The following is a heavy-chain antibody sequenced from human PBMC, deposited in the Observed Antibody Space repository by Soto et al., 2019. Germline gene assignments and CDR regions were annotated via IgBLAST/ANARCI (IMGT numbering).Heavy chain of an antibody. CDR1: GFTFSSYS. CDR2: ISSSSSYI. Sequence: PGGSLRLSCAASGFTFSSYSMNWVRQAPGKGLEWVSSISSSSSYIYYADSVKGRFTISRDNAKNSLYLQMNSLRAEDTAVYYCARDKIIAVAVIDYWGQGTLVTVSS. V-gene: IGHV3-21*01. J-gene: IGHJ4*02. D-gene: IGHD6-19*01. CDR3: ARDKIIAVAVIDY.